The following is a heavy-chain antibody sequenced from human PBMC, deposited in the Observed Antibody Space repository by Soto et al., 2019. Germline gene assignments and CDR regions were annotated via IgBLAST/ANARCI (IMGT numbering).Heavy chain of an antibody. D-gene: IGHD2-2*01. Sequence: GGSLRLSCAASGFTFSSYSMNWVRQAPGKGLEWVSYISSSSSTIYYADSVKGRFTISRDNAKNSLYLQMNSLRDEDTAVYYCARSVPAAMLDAFDIWGQGTMVTVSS. CDR3: ARSVPAAMLDAFDI. J-gene: IGHJ3*02. CDR1: GFTFSSYS. V-gene: IGHV3-48*02. CDR2: ISSSSSTI.